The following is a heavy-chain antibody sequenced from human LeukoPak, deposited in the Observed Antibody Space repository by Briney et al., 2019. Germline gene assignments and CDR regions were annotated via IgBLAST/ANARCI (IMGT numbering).Heavy chain of an antibody. V-gene: IGHV1-69*01. Sequence: GASVKVSCKASGGTFSIYAISWVRQAPGQGLEWMGGIIPIFGTANYAQKFQGRVTITADESTSTAYMELSSLRSEDTAVYYCAREFQEYYYDSSGYPSDYWGQGTLVTVSS. CDR2: IIPIFGTA. CDR3: AREFQEYYYDSSGYPSDY. D-gene: IGHD3-22*01. CDR1: GGTFSIYA. J-gene: IGHJ4*02.